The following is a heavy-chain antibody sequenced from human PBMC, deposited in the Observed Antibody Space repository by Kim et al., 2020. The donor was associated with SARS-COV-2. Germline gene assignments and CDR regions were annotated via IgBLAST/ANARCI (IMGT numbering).Heavy chain of an antibody. J-gene: IGHJ6*02. CDR3: ARDGYNNHRCYGMDV. CDR2: IIPILGIA. V-gene: IGHV1-69*04. Sequence: SVKVSCKASGGTFSSYAISWVRQAPGQGLEWMGRIIPILGIANYAQKCQGRVTITADKSTSTAYMELSSLRSEDTAVYYCARDGYNNHRCYGMDVWGQGTTVTVSS. CDR1: GGTFSSYA. D-gene: IGHD5-12*01.